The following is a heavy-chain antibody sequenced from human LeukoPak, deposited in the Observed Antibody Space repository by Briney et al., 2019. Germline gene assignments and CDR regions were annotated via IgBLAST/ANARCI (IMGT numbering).Heavy chain of an antibody. D-gene: IGHD1-26*01. J-gene: IGHJ4*02. V-gene: IGHV4-39*07. Sequence: SETLSLTCTVSGGSISNSGYYWDWIRQPPGKGLEWIGSIYYSGGTFYSPSLKSRVSMSVDTSKNQFSLKMNSVTAADTAVYYCARDSGSGATLFDYWGQGTLVTVSS. CDR2: IYYSGGT. CDR1: GGSISNSGYY. CDR3: ARDSGSGATLFDY.